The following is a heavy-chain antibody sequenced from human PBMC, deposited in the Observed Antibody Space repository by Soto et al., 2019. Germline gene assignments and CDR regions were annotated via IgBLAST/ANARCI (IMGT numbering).Heavy chain of an antibody. J-gene: IGHJ5*02. V-gene: IGHV4-39*01. CDR2: IYYSGST. CDR3: SRRAPEGFDP. Sequence: SETLSLTCTVSGGSISSSSYYWGWIRQPPGKGLEWIGSIYYSGSTYYNPSLKDRVTMSVDTSKNSFSLKLRSATAADTGLYYCSRRAPEGFDPWGQGTLVTVPS. CDR1: GGSISSSSYY.